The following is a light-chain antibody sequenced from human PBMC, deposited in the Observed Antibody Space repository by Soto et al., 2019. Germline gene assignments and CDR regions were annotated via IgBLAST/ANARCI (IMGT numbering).Light chain of an antibody. CDR1: SSNIGAGYD. J-gene: IGLJ2*01. V-gene: IGLV1-40*01. CDR3: QSYDSSLSGHVV. CDR2: GNS. Sequence: QSVLTQPPSGSGAPGQRVTISCTGRSSNIGAGYDVHWYQQLPGTAPNLLIYGNSNRPSGVPDRFSGSKSGTSASLAVTGLQAEDEADYYCQSYDSSLSGHVVFGGGTQLTVL.